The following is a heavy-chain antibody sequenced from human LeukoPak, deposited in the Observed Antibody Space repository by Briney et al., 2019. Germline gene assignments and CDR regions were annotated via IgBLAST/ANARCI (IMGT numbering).Heavy chain of an antibody. J-gene: IGHJ5*02. Sequence: GASVKVSCKTSGGTFRSHIFSWVRQAPGQGLEWMGRITPVIDSAKYAQKFQDRITITADTSTGTAYLHLSSLTSEDTAIYYRTGVNLRGSQYNWFDPWGQGTLVTVSS. CDR2: ITPVIDSA. CDR3: TGVNLRGSQYNWFDP. V-gene: IGHV1-69*08. D-gene: IGHD1-26*01. CDR1: GGTFRSHI.